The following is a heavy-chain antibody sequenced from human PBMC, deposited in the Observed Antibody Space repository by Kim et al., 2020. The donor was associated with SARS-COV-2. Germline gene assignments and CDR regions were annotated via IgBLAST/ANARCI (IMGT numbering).Heavy chain of an antibody. V-gene: IGHV4-30-2*01. Sequence: SETLSLTCTVSGGSISSGGYSWSWIRQPPGKGLEWIGYIYHSGTTYYNPSLKSRVTISVDSSKNQFSLKVSSATAADTAVYYCARDLGGWFDPWGQGTLVTVSS. CDR3: ARDLGGWFDP. J-gene: IGHJ5*02. D-gene: IGHD3-16*01. CDR2: IYHSGTT. CDR1: GGSISSGGYS.